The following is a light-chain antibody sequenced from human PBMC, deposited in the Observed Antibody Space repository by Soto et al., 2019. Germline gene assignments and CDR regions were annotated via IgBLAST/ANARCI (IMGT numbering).Light chain of an antibody. CDR2: SAS. CDR3: QQSYSMPLN. Sequence: DIQMTQSPSSLSASVGDRVTITCRASQSISSYLNWYQQKPGKVPKLLIYSASSLQSGVPSRFSGRGSGTDFTLTISSLQPEDFATYYCQQSYSMPLNFGGGTKVEIK. CDR1: QSISSY. J-gene: IGKJ4*01. V-gene: IGKV1-39*01.